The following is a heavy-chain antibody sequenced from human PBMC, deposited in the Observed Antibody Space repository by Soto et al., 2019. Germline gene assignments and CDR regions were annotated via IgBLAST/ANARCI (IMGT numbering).Heavy chain of an antibody. D-gene: IGHD6-6*01. CDR1: GFTFSSYA. V-gene: IGHV3-30-3*01. J-gene: IGHJ4*02. CDR2: ISYDGSNK. Sequence: PGGSLRLSCAASGFTFSSYAMHWVRQAPGKGLEWVAVISYDGSNKYYADSVKGRFTISRDNSKNTLYLQMNSLRAEDTAVYYCARGIAGSSSYWGQGTLVTVSS. CDR3: ARGIAGSSSY.